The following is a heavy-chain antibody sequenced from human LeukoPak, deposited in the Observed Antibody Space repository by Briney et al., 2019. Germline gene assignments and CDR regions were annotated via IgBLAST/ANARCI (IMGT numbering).Heavy chain of an antibody. CDR3: ATSKNYDYVWGP. D-gene: IGHD3-16*01. Sequence: GGSLRLSCAASGFTVSSNYMSWVRQAPGKGLEWVSVIYSGGSTYYADSVKGRFTISRDNSKNTLYLQMNSLRAEDTDVYYCATSKNYDYVWGPWGQGTLVTVSS. J-gene: IGHJ5*02. CDR2: IYSGGST. V-gene: IGHV3-66*01. CDR1: GFTVSSNY.